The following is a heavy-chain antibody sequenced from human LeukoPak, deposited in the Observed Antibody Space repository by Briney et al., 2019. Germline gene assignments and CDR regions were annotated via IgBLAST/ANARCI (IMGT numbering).Heavy chain of an antibody. Sequence: ASVKVSCKVSGYTLTELSIHWVRQAPGKGLEWMGGFDPEDGETIYAQKFQGRVTMTEDTSTDTAYMELSSLRSEDTAVYYCATVLAARPSVFDYWGQGTLVTVSS. CDR3: ATVLAARPSVFDY. CDR1: GYTLTELS. J-gene: IGHJ4*02. V-gene: IGHV1-24*01. CDR2: FDPEDGET. D-gene: IGHD6-6*01.